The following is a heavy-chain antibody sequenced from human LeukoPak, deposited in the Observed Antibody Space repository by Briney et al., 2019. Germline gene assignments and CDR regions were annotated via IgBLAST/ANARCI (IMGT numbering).Heavy chain of an antibody. D-gene: IGHD3-22*01. CDR2: INPSGGST. J-gene: IGHJ4*02. CDR3: ASFGSAVVTIDC. CDR1: GYAFTSYY. V-gene: IGHV1-46*01. Sequence: ASVKVSCKASGYAFTSYYMQWVRKAPGQGLEWMVIINPSGGSTSYAQKFKGRVTMTSDSSTSTVYMELSSPRSEDTAVYYCASFGSAVVTIDCRGQGTLVTVST.